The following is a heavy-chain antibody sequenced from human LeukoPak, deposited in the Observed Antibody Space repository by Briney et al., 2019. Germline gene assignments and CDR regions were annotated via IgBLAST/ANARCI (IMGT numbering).Heavy chain of an antibody. D-gene: IGHD3-10*01. CDR3: ARNLWFGESSDAFDM. V-gene: IGHV1-2*02. J-gene: IGHJ3*02. CDR2: INPKSGGT. CDR1: GFTFSSYG. Sequence: PGGSLRLSCAASGFTFSSYGMHWVRQAPGQGLEWMGWINPKSGGTNYAQKFQGRVTMTRDTSISTAYMDMSSLRSDDTAVYYCARNLWFGESSDAFDMWGQGTMVTVSS.